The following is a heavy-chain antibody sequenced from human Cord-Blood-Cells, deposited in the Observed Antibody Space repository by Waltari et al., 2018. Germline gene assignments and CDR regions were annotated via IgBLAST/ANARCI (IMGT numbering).Heavy chain of an antibody. V-gene: IGHV4-31*03. CDR3: ARELRNSGSSDAFDI. D-gene: IGHD5-12*01. CDR1: GGSISSGGYY. Sequence: QVQLQESGPGLVKPSQTLSLTCTVSGGSISSGGYYWSWIRQHPGKGLAWIGYIYYSGRTYYNPSLKSRVTISVDTSKNQFSLKLSSVTAADTAVYYCARELRNSGSSDAFDIWGQGTMVTVSS. J-gene: IGHJ3*02. CDR2: IYYSGRT.